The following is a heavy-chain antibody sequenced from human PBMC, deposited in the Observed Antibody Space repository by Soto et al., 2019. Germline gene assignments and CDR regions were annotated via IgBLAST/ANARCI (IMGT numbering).Heavy chain of an antibody. V-gene: IGHV3-48*01. CDR2: ISSSSSTI. Sequence: PGGSLRLSCAASGFTFSSYSMNWVRQAPGKGLEWVSYISSSSSTIYYADSVKGRFTISRDNAKNSLYLQMNSLRAEDTAVYYYGGVLGLYCGGDCQIWFAPWGQGTLVTVSS. CDR3: GGVLGLYCGGDCQIWFAP. D-gene: IGHD2-21*02. J-gene: IGHJ5*02. CDR1: GFTFSSYS.